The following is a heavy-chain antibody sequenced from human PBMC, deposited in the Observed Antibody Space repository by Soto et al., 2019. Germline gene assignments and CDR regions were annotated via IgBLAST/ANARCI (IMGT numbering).Heavy chain of an antibody. J-gene: IGHJ4*02. Sequence: GGSLRLSCAASGFTFSSYGMHWVRQAPGKGLEWVAVIWYDGSNKYYADSVKGRFTISRDNSKNTLYLQMNSLRAEDTAVYYCAREEHNWNPFDYWGQGTLVTVSS. CDR3: AREEHNWNPFDY. D-gene: IGHD1-20*01. CDR1: GFTFSSYG. CDR2: IWYDGSNK. V-gene: IGHV3-33*01.